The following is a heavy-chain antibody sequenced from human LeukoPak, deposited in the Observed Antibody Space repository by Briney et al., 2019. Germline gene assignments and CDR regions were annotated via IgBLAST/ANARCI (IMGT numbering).Heavy chain of an antibody. J-gene: IGHJ4*02. Sequence: PSETLSLTCTVSGGSISSYYWGWIRQPPGKGLEWIASIYSSGSSYQSPSLESRVTISVDTSKNQFSLKLRSVTAADSAVYFCVRQSLISEWLLLGNLDSWGQGTLVTVSS. CDR1: GGSISSYY. CDR2: IYSSGSS. V-gene: IGHV4-39*01. CDR3: VRQSLISEWLLLGNLDS. D-gene: IGHD3-3*01.